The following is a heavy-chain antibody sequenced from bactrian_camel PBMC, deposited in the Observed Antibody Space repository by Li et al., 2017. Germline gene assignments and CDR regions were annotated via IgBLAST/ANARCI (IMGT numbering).Heavy chain of an antibody. J-gene: IGHJ4*01. D-gene: IGHD2*01. CDR1: GFTSSSLN. CDR2: IYTGDGRT. V-gene: IGHV3S40*01. CDR3: VKDDTYYRGVDTWLYTD. Sequence: VQLVESGGGLVEPGGPLRLSCAVSGFTSSSLNMSWVRQAPGKGLEWVSTIYTGDGRTNSADSVKGRFTISRDDAKNTLSLQLNSLKSEDTAMYYCVKDDTYYRGVDTWLYTDWGQGTQVTVS.